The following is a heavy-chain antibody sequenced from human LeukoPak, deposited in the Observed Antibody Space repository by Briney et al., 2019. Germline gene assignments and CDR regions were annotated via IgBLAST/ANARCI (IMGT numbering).Heavy chain of an antibody. CDR3: AREEWYYFDY. J-gene: IGHJ4*02. CDR2: ISYDGSNK. D-gene: IGHD3-3*01. CDR1: GFTFNTYA. V-gene: IGHV3-30-3*01. Sequence: GGSLRLSCVASGFTFNTYAIHWVRQAPGKGLEWVAVISYDGSNKYYEDSVKGRFSISRDNSKNTLYLQMNSLRAEDMAVYYCAREEWYYFDYWGQGTLVTVSS.